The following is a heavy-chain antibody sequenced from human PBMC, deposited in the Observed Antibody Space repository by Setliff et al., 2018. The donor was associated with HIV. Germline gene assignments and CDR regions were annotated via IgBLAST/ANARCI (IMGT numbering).Heavy chain of an antibody. CDR1: GDTFTSYG. D-gene: IGHD6-19*01. CDR2: ISAYNAKT. J-gene: IGHJ4*02. CDR3: ARDDLHYYDFPERYTSGWFFDY. V-gene: IGHV1-18*01. Sequence: GASVKVSCKASGDTFTSYGISWVRQAPGQGLEWMGWISAYNAKTNYAQKVQGRVTMTTDISTRTAYMELRSLRSDDTAVYYCARDDLHYYDFPERYTSGWFFDYWGQGTLVTVSS.